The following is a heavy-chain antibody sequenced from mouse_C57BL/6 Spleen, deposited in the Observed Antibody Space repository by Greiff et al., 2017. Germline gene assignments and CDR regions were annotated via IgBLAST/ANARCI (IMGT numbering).Heavy chain of an antibody. CDR1: GYTFTSYW. Sequence: QVQLQQPGAELVKPGASVKLSCKASGYTFTSYWMHWVKQRPGQGLEWIGMIHPNSGSTNYNEKFKSKATLTVDKSSSTAYMQLSSLTSEDSAVYYCARGGEFITTVVATGDYAMDYWGQGTSVTVSS. V-gene: IGHV1-64*01. J-gene: IGHJ4*01. D-gene: IGHD1-1*01. CDR2: IHPNSGST. CDR3: ARGGEFITTVVATGDYAMDY.